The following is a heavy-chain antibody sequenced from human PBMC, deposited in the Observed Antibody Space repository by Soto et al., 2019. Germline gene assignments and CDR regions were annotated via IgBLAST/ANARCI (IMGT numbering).Heavy chain of an antibody. CDR1: GYTFTSYG. Sequence: QVQLVQSGSEVKKPGASVNVSCKAFGYTFTSYGFSWVRQVPGQWLEWLGWISAFNGDTQYAQTMKGRLTVTTDTSTTTVHMHLRSLTPADTAVYYCTREAGWQRMVPYDWGQGTLVSVS. J-gene: IGHJ4*02. CDR3: TREAGWQRMVPYD. D-gene: IGHD6-25*01. CDR2: ISAFNGDT. V-gene: IGHV1-18*04.